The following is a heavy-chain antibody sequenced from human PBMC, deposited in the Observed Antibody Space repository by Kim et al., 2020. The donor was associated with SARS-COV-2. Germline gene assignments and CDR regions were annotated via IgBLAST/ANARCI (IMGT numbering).Heavy chain of an antibody. Sequence: GGSLRLSCAASGFSFSSYSMSWVRQAPGKGLEWVSSISSRGDYIYYADSVKGRFTISRDNAKDSLYLQMNSLRAEDTALYYCARHGVHYGYDYFFDYWGQGALVAASS. V-gene: IGHV3-21*01. J-gene: IGHJ4*02. CDR1: GFSFSSYS. CDR2: ISSRGDYI. D-gene: IGHD5-12*01. CDR3: ARHGVHYGYDYFFDY.